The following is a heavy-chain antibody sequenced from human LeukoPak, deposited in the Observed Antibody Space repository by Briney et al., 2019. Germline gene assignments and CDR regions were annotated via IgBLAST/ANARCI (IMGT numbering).Heavy chain of an antibody. Sequence: PGGSLTLSCVLSGFNFDNYYMSWLRQAPGKGLEWVADIRHGGSDVYNVDSERGRFTISRDNAKNSVFLQMNSLKDEDTAVYYCVRDGSESDFSLDYWGERGLVTVSS. CDR1: GFNFDNYY. J-gene: IGHJ4*02. CDR2: IRHGGSDV. D-gene: IGHD3-10*01. V-gene: IGHV3-7*04. CDR3: VRDGSESDFSLDY.